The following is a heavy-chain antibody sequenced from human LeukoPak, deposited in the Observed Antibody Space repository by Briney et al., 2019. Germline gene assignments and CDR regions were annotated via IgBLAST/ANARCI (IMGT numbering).Heavy chain of an antibody. J-gene: IGHJ6*03. V-gene: IGHV4-34*01. CDR2: INHSGST. CDR3: ARLVAKRWLQSYYYYYMDV. Sequence: PSETLSLTCAVYGGSFSGYYWSWIRQPPGKGLEWIGEINHSGSTNYNPSLKSRVTISVDTSKNQFSLKLSSVTAADTAVYYCARLVAKRWLQSYYYYYMDVWGKGTTVTISS. D-gene: IGHD5-24*01. CDR1: GGSFSGYY.